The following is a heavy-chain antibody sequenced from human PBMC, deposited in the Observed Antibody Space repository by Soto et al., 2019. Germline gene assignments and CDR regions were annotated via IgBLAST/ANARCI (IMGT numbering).Heavy chain of an antibody. J-gene: IGHJ6*03. CDR2: INHSGST. D-gene: IGHD5-12*01. Sequence: QVQLQQWGAGLLKPSETLSLTCAVYGGSFSGYYWSWIRQPPGKGLEWIGEINHSGSTNYNPSLKRRVTISVDTAKNQFSLKLSSVTAADTAVYYCARGRGIVATILINYYYYMDVWGKGTTVTVSS. V-gene: IGHV4-34*01. CDR3: ARGRGIVATILINYYYYMDV. CDR1: GGSFSGYY.